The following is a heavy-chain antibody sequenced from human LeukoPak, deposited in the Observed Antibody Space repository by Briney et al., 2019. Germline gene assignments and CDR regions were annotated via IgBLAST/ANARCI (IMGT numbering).Heavy chain of an antibody. CDR2: LSGSASST. V-gene: IGHV3-23*01. J-gene: IGHJ3*02. CDR3: AKGKGGSTYDAFDI. Sequence: GGSLRLSCAASGFTFNSYAMSWVRQAPGKGLEWVSGLSGSASSTYYADSVKGRFTFSRENSESTLFMQMSSLRAEDTAVYYCAKGKGGSTYDAFDIWGQGTVVTVAS. D-gene: IGHD2-15*01. CDR1: GFTFNSYA.